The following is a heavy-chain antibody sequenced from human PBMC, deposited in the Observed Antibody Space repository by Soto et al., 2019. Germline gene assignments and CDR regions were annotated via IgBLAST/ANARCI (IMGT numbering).Heavy chain of an antibody. D-gene: IGHD1-7*01. J-gene: IGHJ4*02. V-gene: IGHV4-4*02. CDR2: IYHSGRT. CDR1: GGSLSSSNW. CDR3: AREGWNYARPLDY. Sequence: QVQLQESGPGLVKPSGTLSLTCAVSGGSLSSSNWWSWVRQPPGKGLEWIGEIYHSGRTNYNPSLKSRVTIPVDKSKTQFSLKLSSVTAADTAVYYCAREGWNYARPLDYWGQGTLVTVSS.